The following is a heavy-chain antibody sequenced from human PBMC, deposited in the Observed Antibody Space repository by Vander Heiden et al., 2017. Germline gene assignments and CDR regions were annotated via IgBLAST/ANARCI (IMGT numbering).Heavy chain of an antibody. D-gene: IGHD3-3*01. CDR2: IYHSGST. CDR3: ARGGYDFWSGYADAFDI. J-gene: IGHJ3*02. Sequence: QLQESVPGPGKPSGTLSLTGAVSGGSISRSNGWSWVRQPPGKGLEWIGEIYHSGSTNYNPSLKSRVTISVDKSKNQFSLKLSSVTAADTAVYYCARGGYDFWSGYADAFDIWGQGTRGTVSS. V-gene: IGHV4-4*02. CDR1: GGSISRSNG.